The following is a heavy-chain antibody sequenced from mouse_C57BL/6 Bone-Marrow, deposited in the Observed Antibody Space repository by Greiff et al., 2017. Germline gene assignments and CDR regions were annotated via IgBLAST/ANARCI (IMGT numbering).Heavy chain of an antibody. V-gene: IGHV5-12*01. D-gene: IGHD2-5*01. CDR1: GFTFSDYY. Sequence: DVKLVESGGGLVQPGGSLKLSCAASGFTFSDYYMYWVRQTPEKRLEWVAYISNGGGSTYSPDTVKGRITISRDNAKNTLYLQRSRLKSEDTAMYYCARPYYSNSYAMDYWGQGTSVTVSS. CDR2: ISNGGGST. J-gene: IGHJ4*01. CDR3: ARPYYSNSYAMDY.